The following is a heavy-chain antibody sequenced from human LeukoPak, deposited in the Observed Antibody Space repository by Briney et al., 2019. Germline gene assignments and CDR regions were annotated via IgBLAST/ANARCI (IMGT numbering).Heavy chain of an antibody. CDR2: IYSGGST. J-gene: IGHJ4*02. V-gene: IGHV3-53*01. CDR3: ARGSGWSYYFDY. D-gene: IGHD6-19*01. CDR1: GFTFSSYG. Sequence: GSLRLSCAASGFTFSSYGMRWVRQAPGKGLEWVSVIYSGGSTYYADSVKGRFTISRDNSKNTLYLQMNSLRAEDTAVYYCARGSGWSYYFDYWGQGTLVTVSS.